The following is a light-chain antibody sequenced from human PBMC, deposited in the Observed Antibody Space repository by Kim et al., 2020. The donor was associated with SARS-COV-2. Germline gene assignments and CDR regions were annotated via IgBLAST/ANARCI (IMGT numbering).Light chain of an antibody. J-gene: IGKJ4*01. CDR1: QSVSSCY. CDR3: QQYGSSSLT. V-gene: IGKV3-20*01. Sequence: SPGERATLSCRTSQSVSSCYFAWYQQRPGQAPRLLIYGSSSRATGIPDRFSGSGSGTDFTLTIGRLEPEDFAVYYCQQYGSSSLTFGGGTKVDIK. CDR2: GSS.